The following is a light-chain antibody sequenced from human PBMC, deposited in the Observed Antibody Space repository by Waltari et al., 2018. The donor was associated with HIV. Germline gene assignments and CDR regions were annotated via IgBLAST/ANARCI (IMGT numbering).Light chain of an antibody. CDR3: QAWDSSLVV. CDR1: KLGDQY. CDR2: QDN. Sequence: SYELTQPPSVSVSPGPTASITCSGDKLGDQYACWYQQKPGQSPVLVIYQDNKRPSGIPERCSGSNSGNTATLTISGTQAMDEADYYCQAWDSSLVVFGGGTKLTVL. V-gene: IGLV3-1*01. J-gene: IGLJ2*01.